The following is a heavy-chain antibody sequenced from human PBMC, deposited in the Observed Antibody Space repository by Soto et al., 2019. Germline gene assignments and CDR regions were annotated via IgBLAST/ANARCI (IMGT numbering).Heavy chain of an antibody. Sequence: ASVKVSCKASGGTFSSYTISWVRQAPGQRREWMGWINAGNGNRKYSQKFQGRVTITRDTSASTAYMELSSLRSEDTAVYYCARGPGGPDGPGDYWGQGTLVTVSS. J-gene: IGHJ4*02. CDR3: ARGPGGPDGPGDY. CDR2: INAGNGNR. V-gene: IGHV1-3*01. CDR1: GGTFSSYT. D-gene: IGHD2-15*01.